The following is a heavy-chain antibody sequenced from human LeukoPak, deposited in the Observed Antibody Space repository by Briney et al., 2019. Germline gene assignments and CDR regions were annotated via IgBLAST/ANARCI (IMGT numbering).Heavy chain of an antibody. CDR3: ARDMYSGSYLYYFDY. J-gene: IGHJ4*02. CDR1: GFTFSSYS. V-gene: IGHV3-21*01. CDR2: ISSSSSYI. D-gene: IGHD1-26*01. Sequence: GGSLRLSCAASGFTFSSYSMNWVRQAPGKGLEWVSSISSSSSYIYYADSVKGRFTISRDNAKNSLYLQMHSLRAEDTAVYYCARDMYSGSYLYYFDYWGQGTLVTVSS.